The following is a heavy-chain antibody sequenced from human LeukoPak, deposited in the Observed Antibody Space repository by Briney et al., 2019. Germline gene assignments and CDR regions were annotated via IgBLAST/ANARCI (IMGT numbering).Heavy chain of an antibody. Sequence: ASVKVSCKASGYTFINNWMHWVRQAPGQGLEWVGLINPTGTRTLYAHKFQGRVTLTSDMSTSTDYMELRSLKSEDTAVYYCARDNSVGDIAWWFDPWGQGTLVTVSS. CDR3: ARDNSVGDIAWWFDP. D-gene: IGHD3-10*01. CDR2: INPTGTRT. V-gene: IGHV1-46*01. J-gene: IGHJ5*02. CDR1: GYTFINNW.